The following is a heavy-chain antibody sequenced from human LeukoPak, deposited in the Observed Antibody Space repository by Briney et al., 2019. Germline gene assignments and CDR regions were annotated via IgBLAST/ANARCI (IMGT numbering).Heavy chain of an antibody. V-gene: IGHV1-8*03. CDR1: GYTFTSYD. J-gene: IGHJ5*02. D-gene: IGHD3-3*01. CDR3: ARVSREWLSPDWFDP. CDR2: MNPNSGNT. Sequence: ASVKVSCKASGYTFTSYDINWVRQATGQGLEWMGWMNPNSGNTGYAQKFQGRVTITRNTSISTAYMELSSLRSEDTAVYYCARVSREWLSPDWFDPWGQGTLVTVSS.